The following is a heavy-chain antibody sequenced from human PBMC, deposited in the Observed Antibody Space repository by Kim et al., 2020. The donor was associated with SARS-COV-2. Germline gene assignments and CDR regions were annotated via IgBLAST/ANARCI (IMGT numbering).Heavy chain of an antibody. CDR2: ISGSGGST. D-gene: IGHD2-21*02. J-gene: IGHJ3*02. Sequence: GGSLRLSCAASGFTFSSYVMSCVRQAPGKGLEWVSAISGSGGSTYYADSVKGRFTISRDNSKNTLYLQMNSLRAEDTAVYYCAKDRGPIVVVTAAFDIWGQGTMVTVSS. V-gene: IGHV3-23*01. CDR3: AKDRGPIVVVTAAFDI. CDR1: GFTFSSYV.